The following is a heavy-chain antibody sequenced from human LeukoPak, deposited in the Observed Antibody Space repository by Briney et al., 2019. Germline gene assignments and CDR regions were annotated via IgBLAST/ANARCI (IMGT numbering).Heavy chain of an antibody. CDR2: ISAYNGNT. CDR3: LTSGSYRRAFDI. CDR1: GYTFTSYG. J-gene: IGHJ3*02. Sequence: ASVKVSCKASGYTFTSYGISWVRQAPGQGLEWMGWISAYNGNTNYAQKLQGRVTMTTDTSTSTAYMELRSLRSDDTAVYHCLTSGSYRRAFDIWGQGAMVTVSS. D-gene: IGHD1-26*01. V-gene: IGHV1-18*01.